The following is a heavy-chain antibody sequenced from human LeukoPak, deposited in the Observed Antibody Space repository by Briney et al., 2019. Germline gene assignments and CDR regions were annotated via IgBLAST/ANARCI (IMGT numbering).Heavy chain of an antibody. CDR1: GFPFSRFW. J-gene: IGHJ4*02. V-gene: IGHV3-7*01. CDR3: ARWRHSSSGGYFDY. CDR2: IKQDGSEK. D-gene: IGHD6-6*01. Sequence: PGGSLRLSCAASGFPFSRFWMNWVRQAPRKGLEWVANIKQDGSEKYYVDSVKGRFTISRDNAKNSLYLQMNSLRAEDTAVYYCARWRHSSSGGYFDYRGQGTLVTVSS.